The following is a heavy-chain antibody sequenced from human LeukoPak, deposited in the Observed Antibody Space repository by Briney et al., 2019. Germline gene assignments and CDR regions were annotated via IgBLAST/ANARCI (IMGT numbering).Heavy chain of an antibody. CDR3: ARVMRYSYGRVGAFDI. Sequence: PSETLSLTCTVSDGSISSYYWSWIRQPPGKGLEWIGYIYYSGSTNYNPSLKSRVTISVDTSKNQFSLKLSSVTAADTAVYYCARVMRYSYGRVGAFDIWGQGTMVTVSS. D-gene: IGHD5-18*01. CDR1: DGSISSYY. J-gene: IGHJ3*02. CDR2: IYYSGST. V-gene: IGHV4-59*01.